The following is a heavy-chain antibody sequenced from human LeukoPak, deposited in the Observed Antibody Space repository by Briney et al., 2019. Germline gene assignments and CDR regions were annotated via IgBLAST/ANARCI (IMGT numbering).Heavy chain of an antibody. D-gene: IGHD1-26*01. CDR2: LGGTETTA. V-gene: IGHV3-23*01. CDR1: GFTFNIYA. J-gene: IGHJ3*02. Sequence: GGSLRLSCAASGFTFNIYALTWVRQAPGKGLEWVSALGGTETTASYADSVKGRFTISRDNSKNTLYLQMDSLRAEDTAVYYCAKDWGGSYHGNAFDIWGQGTMVTVS. CDR3: AKDWGGSYHGNAFDI.